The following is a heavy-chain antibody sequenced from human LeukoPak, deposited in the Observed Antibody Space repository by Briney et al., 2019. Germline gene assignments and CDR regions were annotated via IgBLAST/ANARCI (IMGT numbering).Heavy chain of an antibody. CDR1: GLTVSSSY. V-gene: IGHV3-53*04. J-gene: IGHJ3*02. Sequence: PGGSLGLSCAASGLTVSSSYMSWVRQAPGKGLEWVSVIYSGGDTYYADSVKGRFTISRHDSKNTLYLQMNSLRTEDTAIYYCARVAYTYGYSQAFDIWGQGTMVTVSS. D-gene: IGHD5-18*01. CDR3: ARVAYTYGYSQAFDI. CDR2: IYSGGDT.